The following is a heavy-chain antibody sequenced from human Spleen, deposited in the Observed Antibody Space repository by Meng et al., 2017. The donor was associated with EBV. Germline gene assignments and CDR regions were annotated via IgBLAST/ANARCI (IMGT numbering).Heavy chain of an antibody. J-gene: IGHJ4*02. CDR2: ISWNSHST. Sequence: EVRLVEPGWAFGRPRRALSYSGAASGFTFDDESMYWGRQATGKGLEWVSGISWNSHSTDYADSVKGRFTISRDSAKNSLYLQMNSLRPEDTALYYCAKDLHPDEALGSYYFDSWGQGTLVTVSS. CDR3: AKDLHPDEALGSYYFDS. D-gene: IGHD7-27*01. V-gene: IGHV3-9*01. CDR1: GFTFDDES.